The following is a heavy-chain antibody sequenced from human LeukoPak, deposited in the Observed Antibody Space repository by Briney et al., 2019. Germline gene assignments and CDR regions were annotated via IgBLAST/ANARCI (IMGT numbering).Heavy chain of an antibody. Sequence: GASVKVPCKASGYTFTGYYIHWVRQAPGQGLEWMGWINPNSGGTNFAQKFQGRVTMTRDTSISTAYMELSRLRSDDTAVYYCARDPYYYASGSYVDYWGQGTLVTVSS. D-gene: IGHD3-10*01. CDR2: INPNSGGT. CDR3: ARDPYYYASGSYVDY. V-gene: IGHV1-2*02. J-gene: IGHJ4*02. CDR1: GYTFTGYY.